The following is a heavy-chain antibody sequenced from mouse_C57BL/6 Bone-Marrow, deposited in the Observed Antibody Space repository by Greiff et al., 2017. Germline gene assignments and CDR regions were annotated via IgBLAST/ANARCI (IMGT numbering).Heavy chain of an antibody. J-gene: IGHJ4*01. V-gene: IGHV1-64*01. CDR2: IHPNSGST. Sequence: VQLQQPGAELVKPGASVKLSCKASGYTFTSYWMHWVKQRPGQGLEWIGMIHPNSGSTNYNEKFKSKATLTVDKSSSTAYMQLSSLTAEDSAVYSCARPYYYGTFMDYWGQGTSVTVSS. CDR3: ARPYYYGTFMDY. CDR1: GYTFTSYW. D-gene: IGHD1-1*01.